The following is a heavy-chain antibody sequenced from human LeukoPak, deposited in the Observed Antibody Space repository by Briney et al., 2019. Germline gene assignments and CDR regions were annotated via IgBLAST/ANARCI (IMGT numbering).Heavy chain of an antibody. D-gene: IGHD3-3*01. CDR3: AREQTYDFWSGYYV. CDR2: ISYDGSNK. J-gene: IGHJ4*02. V-gene: IGHV3-30-3*01. CDR1: GFTFSSYA. Sequence: PGGSLRLSCAASGFTFSSYAMHWVRQAPGKGLEWVAVISYDGSNKYYADSVKGRFTISRDNSKNTLYLQMNSLRAEDTAVYYCAREQTYDFWSGYYVWGQGTLVTVSS.